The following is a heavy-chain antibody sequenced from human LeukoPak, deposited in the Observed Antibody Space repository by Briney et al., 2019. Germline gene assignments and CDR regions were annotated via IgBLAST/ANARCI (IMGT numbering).Heavy chain of an antibody. J-gene: IGHJ5*02. D-gene: IGHD3-9*01. CDR1: GGSISSYY. V-gene: IGHV4-59*08. CDR2: IYYSGST. Sequence: SETLSLTCTVSGGSISSYYWSWIRQPPGKGLEWIGYIYYSGSTNYNPSLKSRVTISVDTSKNQFSLKLSSVTAADTAVYYCARNGVYYDILTGSMSDNWFAPWGQGTLVTVSS. CDR3: ARNGVYYDILTGSMSDNWFAP.